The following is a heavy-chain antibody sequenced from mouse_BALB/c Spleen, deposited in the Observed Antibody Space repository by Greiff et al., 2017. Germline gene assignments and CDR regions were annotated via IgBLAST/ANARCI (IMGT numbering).Heavy chain of an antibody. D-gene: IGHD1-1*01. CDR3: PSCGYYGYSYFDY. J-gene: IGHJ2*01. Sequence: VQLHQPGAELVRPGASVKLSCKASGYTFTSYWINWVKQRPGQGLEWIGNIYPSDSYTNYNQKFKDKATLAVDKSSSTAYMQLSSPTSEDSAFYYSPSCGYYGYSYFDYWGQGTTLTVSS. V-gene: IGHV1-69*02. CDR1: GYTFTSYW. CDR2: IYPSDSYT.